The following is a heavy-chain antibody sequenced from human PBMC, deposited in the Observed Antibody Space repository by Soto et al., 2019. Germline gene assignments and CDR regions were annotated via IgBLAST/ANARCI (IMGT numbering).Heavy chain of an antibody. CDR1: GFTVSSNY. J-gene: IGHJ6*02. V-gene: IGHV3-53*02. D-gene: IGHD3-10*01. CDR3: ARDRGVSPPNYYYYGMDV. Sequence: EVQLVETGGGLIQPGGSLRLSCAASGFTVSSNYMSWVRQAPGKGLEWVSVIYSGGSTYYAASVKGRFTSSRDNYKNTLYLQMNSLRAEDTAVYYCARDRGVSPPNYYYYGMDVWGQGTTVTVSS. CDR2: IYSGGST.